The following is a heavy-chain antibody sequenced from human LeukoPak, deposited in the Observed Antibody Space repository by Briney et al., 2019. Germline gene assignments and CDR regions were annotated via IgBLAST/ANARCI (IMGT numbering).Heavy chain of an antibody. D-gene: IGHD2-2*02. J-gene: IGHJ4*02. Sequence: AASVKVSCKGSGYRFTTYFIHWVRQAPGQGLEWMGIINPSGGTTTYAQTFQGRLAMTRDTSSTTVYMELSSLKSEDTAVYYCAHCSSTTCYKGFDYWGQGTLVTVSS. CDR2: INPSGGTT. CDR3: AHCSSTTCYKGFDY. CDR1: GYRFTTYF. V-gene: IGHV1-46*01.